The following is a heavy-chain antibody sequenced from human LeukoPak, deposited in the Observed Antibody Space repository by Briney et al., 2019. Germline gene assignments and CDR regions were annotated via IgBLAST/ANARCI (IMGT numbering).Heavy chain of an antibody. CDR1: GYTFTNYW. V-gene: IGHV5-51*01. D-gene: IGHD5-12*01. CDR3: ARSVGSGYDYYYFDY. CDR2: IYPGDSDT. Sequence: GESLKISCKGSGYTFTNYWIGWVRQMPGKGLEWMGIIYPGDSDTRYSPSFQGQVTISADKSISTAYLQWSSLKASDTAMYYCARSVGSGYDYYYFDYWGQGTLVTVSS. J-gene: IGHJ4*02.